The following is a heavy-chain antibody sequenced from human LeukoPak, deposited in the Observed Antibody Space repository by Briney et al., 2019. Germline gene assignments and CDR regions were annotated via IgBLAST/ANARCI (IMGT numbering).Heavy chain of an antibody. D-gene: IGHD3-22*01. Sequence: ASVKVSCKASGYTFTSYGISWVRQAPGQGLEWMGWISAYNGNTNYAQKLQGRVTMTTDTSTSTAYTELRSLRSDDTAVYYCARDSARYYYDSSGYSKLAPFDYWGQGTLVTVSS. CDR1: GYTFTSYG. CDR3: ARDSARYYYDSSGYSKLAPFDY. V-gene: IGHV1-18*01. CDR2: ISAYNGNT. J-gene: IGHJ4*02.